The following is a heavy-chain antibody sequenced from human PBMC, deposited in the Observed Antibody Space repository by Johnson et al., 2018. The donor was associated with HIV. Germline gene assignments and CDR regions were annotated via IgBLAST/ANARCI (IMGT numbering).Heavy chain of an antibody. V-gene: IGHV3-NL1*01. Sequence: QVQLVESGGGVVQPGGSLRLSCAASGFTFSSYGMHWVRQAPGKGLEWVSVIYSGGTTYHADSVKGRFIISRDNSKNTLFLQMNSLRPEDTAVYYCARDMGHRQLARDAFDIWGQGTMVTVSS. CDR3: ARDMGHRQLARDAFDI. CDR2: IYSGGTT. D-gene: IGHD6-6*01. J-gene: IGHJ3*02. CDR1: GFTFSSYG.